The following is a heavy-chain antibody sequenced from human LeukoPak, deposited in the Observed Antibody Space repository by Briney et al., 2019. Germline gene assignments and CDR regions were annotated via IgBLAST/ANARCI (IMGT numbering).Heavy chain of an antibody. CDR3: VSAYGGLLDY. J-gene: IGHJ4*02. V-gene: IGHV3-48*03. CDR1: GFTFSAYE. Sequence: GGSLRLSCAASGFTFSAYEMNWVRQAPGKGLEWLSYISGSGDTICYAESVKGRFTISRDNAKNSLYLQMSSLRAEDTAVYYCVSAYGGLLDYWGQGTLVTVSS. CDR2: ISGSGDTI. D-gene: IGHD3-16*01.